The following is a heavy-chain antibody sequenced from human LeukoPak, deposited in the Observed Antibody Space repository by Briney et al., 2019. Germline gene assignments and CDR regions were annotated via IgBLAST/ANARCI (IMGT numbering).Heavy chain of an antibody. J-gene: IGHJ4*02. V-gene: IGHV4-31*03. CDR3: AREYYEYSSSSGYFDY. CDR2: IYYSGST. D-gene: IGHD6-6*01. Sequence: SETLSLTCTVSGGSISSGGYYWGWIRQHPGKGLEWIGYIYYSGSTYYNPSLKSRVTISVDTSKNQFSLKLSSVTAADTAVYYCAREYYEYSSSSGYFDYWGQGTLVTVSS. CDR1: GGSISSGGYY.